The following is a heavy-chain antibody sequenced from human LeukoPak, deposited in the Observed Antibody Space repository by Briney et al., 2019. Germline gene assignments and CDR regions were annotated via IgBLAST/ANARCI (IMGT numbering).Heavy chain of an antibody. V-gene: IGHV4-59*08. CDR3: ARQNPAAAGQGLDY. CDR1: GGPLSGYY. CDR2: ISHIGST. Sequence: KPSGTLSLTCTVSGGPLSGYYWGWIREPPGEGLEWLGYISHIGSTNYSPSLKSRITISVDTSKNQFSLKLTSVTAADTAVYYCARQNPAAAGQGLDYWGQGALVTVSS. J-gene: IGHJ4*02. D-gene: IGHD6-13*01.